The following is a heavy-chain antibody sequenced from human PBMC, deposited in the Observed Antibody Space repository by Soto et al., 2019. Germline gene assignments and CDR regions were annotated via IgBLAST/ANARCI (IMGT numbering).Heavy chain of an antibody. CDR1: GFTVSSKY. CDR2: IYSGGST. CDR3: ARDRVESGYPEYFQH. V-gene: IGHV3-53*01. J-gene: IGHJ1*01. Sequence: GGSLTLSCAASGFTVSSKYISWVRQAPGKGLEWVSVIYSGGSTYYADSVKGRFTISRDNSKNTLYLQMNSLRAEDTAVYYCARDRVESGYPEYFQHWGQGTLVTVSS. D-gene: IGHD3-22*01.